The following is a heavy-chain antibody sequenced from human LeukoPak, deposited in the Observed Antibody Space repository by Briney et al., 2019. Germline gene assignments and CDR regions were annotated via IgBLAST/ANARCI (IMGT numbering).Heavy chain of an antibody. CDR2: FYHSGNT. Sequence: SETLSLTCEVSGDSITTGGYSWSWIRQPPGKGLEWLGYFYHSGNTYYNPSLESRVTMSIDASKNQLSLKVTSVTAPDTAVYYCARVPYNFGSGGSDGWFDPWGQGSLVIVSS. CDR3: ARVPYNFGSGGSDGWFDP. J-gene: IGHJ5*02. CDR1: GDSITTGGYS. D-gene: IGHD3/OR15-3a*01. V-gene: IGHV4-30-2*01.